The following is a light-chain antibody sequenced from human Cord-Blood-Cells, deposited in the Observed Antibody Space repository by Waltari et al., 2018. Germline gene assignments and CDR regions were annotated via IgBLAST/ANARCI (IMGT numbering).Light chain of an antibody. Sequence: EIVLTQTPGTLSFSTGERATLSCRASQSVSSSYLAWYQQKPGQAPRPFLDGASSRATGIPDRFSGSGSGTDFTLTISRLEPEDFAVYYCQQYGSSPLYTFGQGTKLEIK. J-gene: IGKJ2*01. CDR3: QQYGSSPLYT. V-gene: IGKV3-20*01. CDR2: GAS. CDR1: QSVSSSY.